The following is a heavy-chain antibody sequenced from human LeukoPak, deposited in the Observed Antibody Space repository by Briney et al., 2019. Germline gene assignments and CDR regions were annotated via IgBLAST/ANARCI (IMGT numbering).Heavy chain of an antibody. V-gene: IGHV4-31*03. CDR1: GGSISSGGYY. J-gene: IGHJ6*03. D-gene: IGHD4-17*01. CDR2: IYYSGST. CDR3: ARVEAGDYGYYYYYTDV. Sequence: SQTLSLTCTVSGGSISSGGYYWRWIRQHPGKGLEWIGYIYYSGSTYYNPSLKSRVTISVDTSKNQFSRKLSSVTAADTAVYYCARVEAGDYGYYYYYTDVWGKGTTVTVSS.